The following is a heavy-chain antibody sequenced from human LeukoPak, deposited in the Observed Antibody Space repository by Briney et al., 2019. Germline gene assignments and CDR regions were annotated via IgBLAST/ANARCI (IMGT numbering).Heavy chain of an antibody. J-gene: IGHJ4*02. Sequence: SVKVSCKVSGYTLTELSMHWVRQAPGKGLEWMGGIIPIFGTANYAQKFQGRVTITADESTSTAYMELSSLRSEDTAVYYCARDSPYYYDSSGYYSFDYWGQGTLVTVSS. V-gene: IGHV1-69*13. D-gene: IGHD3-22*01. CDR3: ARDSPYYYDSSGYYSFDY. CDR2: IIPIFGTA. CDR1: GYTLTELS.